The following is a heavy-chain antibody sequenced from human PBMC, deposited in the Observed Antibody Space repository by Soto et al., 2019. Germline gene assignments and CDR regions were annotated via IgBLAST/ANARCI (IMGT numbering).Heavy chain of an antibody. D-gene: IGHD5-18*01. CDR3: ARGGFSYGTGIEH. CDR2: KKQDGSEE. J-gene: IGHJ1*01. Sequence: XGSLKISCSASGFSISRYWMSWVRQAPGKGLEWVADKKQDGSEEYYVDSVKGRFTVSRDNAKNSVYLQLTSLRVEDTALYYCARGGFSYGTGIEHWGQGALVTVSS. CDR1: GFSISRYW. V-gene: IGHV3-7*01.